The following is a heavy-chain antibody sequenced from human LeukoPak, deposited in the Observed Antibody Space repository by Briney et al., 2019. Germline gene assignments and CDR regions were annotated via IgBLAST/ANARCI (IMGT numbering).Heavy chain of an antibody. D-gene: IGHD3-10*01. CDR3: ARDRPGAPGPGVVAY. Sequence: PGGSLRLSCAASGFIFRSYSMNWVRQAPGKGLEWVSAISDDGDDRYYVDSVKGRFTISRDNAKNSLYLQMDSLRADDTAVYYCARDRPGAPGPGVVAYWGQGTLVSVSS. CDR2: ISDDGDDR. J-gene: IGHJ4*02. V-gene: IGHV3-21*04. CDR1: GFIFRSYS.